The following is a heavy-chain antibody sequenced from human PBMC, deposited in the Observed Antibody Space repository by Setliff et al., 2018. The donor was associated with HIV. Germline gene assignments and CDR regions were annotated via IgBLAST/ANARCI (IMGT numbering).Heavy chain of an antibody. CDR3: ARAGYWLGYDAFDI. CDR2: ISPYNGDT. CDR1: GYSFTNYG. J-gene: IGHJ3*02. D-gene: IGHD2-15*01. V-gene: IGHV1-18*01. Sequence: ASVKVSCKASGYSFTNYGISWVRQAPGQGLEWVGWISPYNGDTKYAEKVQGRVTITTDTSTSTAYMELRSLRSDDTAVYYCARAGYWLGYDAFDIWGQGTMVTVS.